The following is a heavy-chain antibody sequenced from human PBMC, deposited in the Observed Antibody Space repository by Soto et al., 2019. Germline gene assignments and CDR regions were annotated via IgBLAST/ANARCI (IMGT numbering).Heavy chain of an antibody. CDR1: GGSFSGYY. V-gene: IGHV4-34*01. J-gene: IGHJ6*03. CDR2: INHSGST. CDR3: ARALGAARYYYYYMDV. Sequence: SETLSLTCAVYGGSFSGYYWSWIRQPPGKGLEWIGEINHSGSTNYNPSLKSRVTISVDTSKNQFSLKLSSVTAADTAVYYCARALGAARYYYYYMDVWGKGTTVTVSS. D-gene: IGHD6-6*01.